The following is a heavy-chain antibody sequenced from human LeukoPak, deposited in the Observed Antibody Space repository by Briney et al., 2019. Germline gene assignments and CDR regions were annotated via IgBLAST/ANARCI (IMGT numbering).Heavy chain of an antibody. V-gene: IGHV1-46*01. CDR1: GYTFTSYY. CDR2: INPSGGST. CDR3: ARDLGHDYGGYVWFDP. J-gene: IGHJ5*02. D-gene: IGHD4-17*01. Sequence: ASVKVSCKASGYTFTSYYMHWVRQAPGQGLEWMGIINPSGGSTSYAQKFQGRVTMTRDTSTSTVYMELSSLRSEDTAVYYCARDLGHDYGGYVWFDPWGQGTLVTVSS.